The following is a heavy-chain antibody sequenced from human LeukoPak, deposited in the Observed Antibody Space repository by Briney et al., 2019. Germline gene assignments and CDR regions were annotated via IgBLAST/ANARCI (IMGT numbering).Heavy chain of an antibody. CDR1: GDSVPSNSAA. D-gene: IGHD2-2*01. J-gene: IGHJ3*02. Sequence: SQTLSLTCAISGDSVPSNSAAWNWIRQSPSRGLEWLGRTYYRSKWYNDYAVSVKSRITINPDTSKNQFSLQLNSVTPEDTAVYYCASGIVVVPAALGAFDIWGQGTMVTVSS. V-gene: IGHV6-1*01. CDR2: TYYRSKWYN. CDR3: ASGIVVVPAALGAFDI.